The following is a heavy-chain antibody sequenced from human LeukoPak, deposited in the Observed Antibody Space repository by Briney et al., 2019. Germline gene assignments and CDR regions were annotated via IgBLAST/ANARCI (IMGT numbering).Heavy chain of an antibody. D-gene: IGHD2-2*01. V-gene: IGHV3-74*03. CDR2: INSDGSST. Sequence: GGSLRLSCAASAFTFGNYWMHWVRQAPGKGLVWVSRINSDGSSTTYAGSVKGRFTISRDKAKNTLYLQMNSLRAEDTAVYYRARGGFALNVPVVGLIWFDPWGQGTLVTVSS. CDR1: AFTFGNYW. CDR3: ARGGFALNVPVVGLIWFDP. J-gene: IGHJ5*02.